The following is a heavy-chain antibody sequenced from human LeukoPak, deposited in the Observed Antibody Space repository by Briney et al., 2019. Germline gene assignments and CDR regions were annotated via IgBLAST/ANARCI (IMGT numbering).Heavy chain of an antibody. Sequence: GESLETSCKGSGYIFATYWIGWVRQMPGKGLEWMGIIYPGDSDTRYSPSFQGQVTISADKSITTAYLQWSSLKASDSAMYYCARQGGSTSSYFDYWGEGTLVTVSS. CDR2: IYPGDSDT. J-gene: IGHJ4*02. CDR1: GYIFATYW. CDR3: ARQGGSTSSYFDY. D-gene: IGHD6-6*01. V-gene: IGHV5-51*01.